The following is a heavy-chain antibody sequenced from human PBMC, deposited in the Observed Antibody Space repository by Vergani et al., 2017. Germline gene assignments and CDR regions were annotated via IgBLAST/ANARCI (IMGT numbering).Heavy chain of an antibody. D-gene: IGHD2-2*01. V-gene: IGHV7-4-1*02. J-gene: IGHJ4*02. Sequence: QVQLVQSGAEVKKPGASVKVSCKASGYTFTSYAMNWVRQAPGQGLEWMGWINTNTGNPTYAQGFTGRFVFSLDTSVSTAYLQISSLKAEDTAVYYCAREYCSSTSCHIPLDYWGQGTLVTVSS. CDR3: AREYCSSTSCHIPLDY. CDR2: INTNTGNP. CDR1: GYTFTSYA.